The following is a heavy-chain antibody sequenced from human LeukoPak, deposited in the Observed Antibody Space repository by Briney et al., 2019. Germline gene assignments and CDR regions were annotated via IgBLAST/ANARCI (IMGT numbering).Heavy chain of an antibody. V-gene: IGHV3-23*01. CDR1: GFTSTTYS. D-gene: IGHD3-10*01. CDR2: ISGSGDTT. Sequence: GGSLRLSCAASGFTSTTYSMNWVRQAPGMGLEWVSAISGSGDTTYYADSVKGRFTISRDNSKNTLYLQMNSLRAEDTAVYYCAKDRRVTMVRGVSDWGQGTLVTVSS. CDR3: AKDRRVTMVRGVSD. J-gene: IGHJ4*02.